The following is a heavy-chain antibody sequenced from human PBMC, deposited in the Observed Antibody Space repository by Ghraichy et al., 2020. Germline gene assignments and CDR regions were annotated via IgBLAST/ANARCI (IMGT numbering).Heavy chain of an antibody. J-gene: IGHJ4*02. Sequence: GGSLRLSCVGSGFTFSDARMTWVRQAPGQGLEWVGHIKSRTSGGTTDYAAPVKGRFTISRDDSKDTVYLQMNSLKTEDAAIYYCATEFYNNGYNFWGQGTLVTVSS. CDR1: GFTFSDAR. D-gene: IGHD5-24*01. CDR3: ATEFYNNGYNF. V-gene: IGHV3-15*01. CDR2: IKSRTSGGTT.